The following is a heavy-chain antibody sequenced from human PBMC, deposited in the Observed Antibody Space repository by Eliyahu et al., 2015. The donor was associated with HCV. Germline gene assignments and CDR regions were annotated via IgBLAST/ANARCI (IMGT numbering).Heavy chain of an antibody. CDR1: GYTFTAYG. J-gene: IGHJ6*02. CDR3: ARECYGGNHCNNHYGMDV. V-gene: IGHV1-18*01. Sequence: QVQLVQSGTEVKKPGASVKVSCKTSGYTFTAYGVSWVRQAPGQGLEWMGWTSGDTGNTNYARKLQDRVIMTIDKFTRTAYMELRSLRSDDTAMYFCARECYGGNHCNNHYGMDVWGQGTSVTVSS. D-gene: IGHD2/OR15-2a*01. CDR2: TSGDTGNT.